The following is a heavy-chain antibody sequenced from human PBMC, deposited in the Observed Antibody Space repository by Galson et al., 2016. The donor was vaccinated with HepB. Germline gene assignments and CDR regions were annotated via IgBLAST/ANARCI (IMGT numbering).Heavy chain of an antibody. CDR3: ARDPAKQSRNYDIWSGIAGGMDV. J-gene: IGHJ6*02. CDR2: INAGNGNT. CDR1: GYTFTSYA. V-gene: IGHV1-3*01. D-gene: IGHD3-3*01. Sequence: SVKVSCKASGYTFTSYAMHWVRQAPGQRLEWMGWINAGNGNTRYSQKFQGRVTITRDTSATTAYMELSSLRSEDTAVYYCARDPAKQSRNYDIWSGIAGGMDVWGQGTTVTVSS.